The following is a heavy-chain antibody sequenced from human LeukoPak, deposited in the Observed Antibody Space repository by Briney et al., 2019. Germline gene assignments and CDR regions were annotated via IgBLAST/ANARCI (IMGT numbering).Heavy chain of an antibody. J-gene: IGHJ4*02. V-gene: IGHV4-38-2*02. CDR2: IYHSGNT. D-gene: IGHD3/OR15-3a*01. CDR1: GYSISSGYY. Sequence: SETLSLTCTVSGYSISSGYYWGWIRQPPGKGLEWIGSIYHSGNTYYNASLKSQASISIDTSKNQFSLRLTSVTAADTAVYYCARQTGSGLFILPGGQGTLVTVSS. CDR3: ARQTGSGLFILP.